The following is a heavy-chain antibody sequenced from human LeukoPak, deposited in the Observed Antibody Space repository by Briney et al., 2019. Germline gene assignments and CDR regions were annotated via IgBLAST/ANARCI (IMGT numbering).Heavy chain of an antibody. Sequence: SQTLSLTCTVSGGSISSGDYFRSWIRQPPGKGLEWIVYIHYSGSTFYNPSLKSRVTISVDTSKNQFSLNLSSVTAADTAVYHCARDPGAYPYYFDYWGQGTLVTVSS. CDR1: GGSISSGDYF. V-gene: IGHV4-30-4*01. CDR2: IHYSGST. D-gene: IGHD3-10*01. J-gene: IGHJ4*02. CDR3: ARDPGAYPYYFDY.